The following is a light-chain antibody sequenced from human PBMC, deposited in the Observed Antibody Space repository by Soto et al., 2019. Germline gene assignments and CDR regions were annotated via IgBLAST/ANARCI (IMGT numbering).Light chain of an antibody. CDR1: QSVSSSY. J-gene: IGKJ4*01. V-gene: IGKV3-20*01. CDR2: GAS. CDR3: QRYGSSPLLP. Sequence: EIVLTQSPGTLSLSPGERATLSCRARQSVSSSYLAWYQQKPGQAPRLLIYGASSRATGIPDRFSGRGSGTDFTLTISRLDPEVFEVNYRQRYGSSPLLPFGGVTNVDIK.